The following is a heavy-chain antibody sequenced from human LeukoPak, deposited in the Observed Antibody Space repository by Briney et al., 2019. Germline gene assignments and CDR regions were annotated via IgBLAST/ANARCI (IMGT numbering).Heavy chain of an antibody. CDR2: IYPDDSDT. J-gene: IGHJ4*02. D-gene: IGHD1-14*01. CDR3: ARHISHGYNGERHFEY. Sequence: GESLKISCQGSGYSFSTYWIAWVRQVPGKGREWLGVIYPDDSDTRYSPSFQGPVTISADTSNSTAYLKWGSLKASDTATYYCARHISHGYNGERHFEYWGQGTLVTVSS. CDR1: GYSFSTYW. V-gene: IGHV5-51*01.